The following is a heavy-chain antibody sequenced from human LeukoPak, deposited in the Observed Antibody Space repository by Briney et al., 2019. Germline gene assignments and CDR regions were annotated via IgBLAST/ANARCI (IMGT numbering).Heavy chain of an antibody. V-gene: IGHV3-21*01. CDR3: ARDGYNSGYGIDV. D-gene: IGHD1-1*01. CDR1: GVTFSSYN. J-gene: IGHJ3*01. Sequence: PGGSLGLSCAASGVTFSSYNMNWVRQAPGKGLEWVSSISSSRNYIYYADPVRGRFTISRDNAKNSLSLQMNSLRAEDTAVYYCARDGYNSGYGIDVWGQGTMVTVSS. CDR2: ISSSRNYI.